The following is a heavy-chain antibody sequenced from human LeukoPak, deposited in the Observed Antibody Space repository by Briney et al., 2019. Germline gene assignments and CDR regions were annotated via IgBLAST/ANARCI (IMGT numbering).Heavy chain of an antibody. V-gene: IGHV3-23*01. CDR2: ISGSGGST. CDR1: GFTFSSYA. Sequence: GGSLRLSCAASGFTFSSYAMSWVRQAPGKGLEWVSAISGSGGSTYYADSVKGRFTTSRDNSKNTLYLQMNSLRAEDTAVYYCAKAYGYNPNPLGYYFDYWGQGTLVTVSS. D-gene: IGHD5-24*01. CDR3: AKAYGYNPNPLGYYFDY. J-gene: IGHJ4*02.